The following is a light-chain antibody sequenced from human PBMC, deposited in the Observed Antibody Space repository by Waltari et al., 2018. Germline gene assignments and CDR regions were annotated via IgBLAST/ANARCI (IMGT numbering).Light chain of an antibody. Sequence: QSALTQPPSASGSPGQSVTISCTGTSSDLGPYDYVSWYQQHPGKAPKLMLSEVTQRPSGVPDRFSGSKSGNTASLTVSGLQAEDEAVYYCSSYAGRNGVIFGGGTMLTVL. V-gene: IGLV2-8*01. CDR2: EVT. CDR1: SSDLGPYDY. CDR3: SSYAGRNGVI. J-gene: IGLJ2*01.